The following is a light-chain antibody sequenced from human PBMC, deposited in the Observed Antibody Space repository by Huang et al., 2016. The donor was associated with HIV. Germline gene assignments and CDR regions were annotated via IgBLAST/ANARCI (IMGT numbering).Light chain of an antibody. CDR1: QSVSSY. Sequence: EIVLTQSPATLSLSPGERATLSCRASQSVSSYLAWYQQKPGQAPGLLIYDASNRATGIPARFSGSGSGTDFTLTITSLEPEDFAVYYCQQRSSWPPYTFGQGTKLEIK. V-gene: IGKV3-11*01. J-gene: IGKJ2*01. CDR3: QQRSSWPPYT. CDR2: DAS.